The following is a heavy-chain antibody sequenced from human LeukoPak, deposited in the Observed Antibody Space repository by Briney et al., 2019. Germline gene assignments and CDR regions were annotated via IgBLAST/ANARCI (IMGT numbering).Heavy chain of an antibody. Sequence: ASVKVSCRASGYTFIAYYIHWVPQAPGQGLEWMGWINPNSGGTNYAQKFQGRVTMTRDTSISTAYMELSRLRSDDTAVYYCARDIAVAGIDYYYYGMDVWGQGTTVTVSS. V-gene: IGHV1-2*02. CDR2: INPNSGGT. CDR1: GYTFIAYY. D-gene: IGHD6-19*01. J-gene: IGHJ6*02. CDR3: ARDIAVAGIDYYYYGMDV.